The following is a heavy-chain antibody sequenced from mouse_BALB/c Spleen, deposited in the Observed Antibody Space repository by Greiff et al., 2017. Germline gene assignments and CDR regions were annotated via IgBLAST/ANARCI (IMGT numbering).Heavy chain of an antibody. CDR1: GFTFSSFG. Sequence: EVKLVESGGGLVQPGGSRKLSCAASGFTFSSFGMHWVRQAPEKGLEWVAYISSGSSTIYYADTVKGRFTISRDNPKNTLFLQMTSLRSEDTAMYYCARDFPDYWGQGTTLTVSS. CDR2: ISSGSSTI. J-gene: IGHJ2*01. CDR3: ARDFPDY. V-gene: IGHV5-17*02.